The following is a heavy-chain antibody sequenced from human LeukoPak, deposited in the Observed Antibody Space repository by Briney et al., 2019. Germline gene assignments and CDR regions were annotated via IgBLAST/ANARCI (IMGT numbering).Heavy chain of an antibody. CDR2: IYHSGST. D-gene: IGHD2-2*01. CDR3: AKGIKCSSLSCDAFDP. V-gene: IGHV4-38-2*02. J-gene: IGHJ5*02. CDR1: GDSISSGYY. Sequence: SETLSLTCTVSGDSISSGYYWGWIRQSPGKGLEWIGSIYHSGSTSYNPSLHRRVTMSVDTSKSQFSLSLRSVTAAETAVYYCAKGIKCSSLSCDAFDPWGQGTPVTVSS.